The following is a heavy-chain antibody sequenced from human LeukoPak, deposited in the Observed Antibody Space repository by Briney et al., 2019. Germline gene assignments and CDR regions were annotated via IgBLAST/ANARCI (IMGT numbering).Heavy chain of an antibody. Sequence: GGSLRLSCAASGFTFSSYAMSWVRQAPGKGLEWVSAISGSGGSTYYADPVKGRFTISRDNSKNTLYLQMNSLRAEDTAVYYCAKAVYSSSWYLPRFDYWGQGTLVTVSS. CDR2: ISGSGGST. CDR1: GFTFSSYA. V-gene: IGHV3-23*01. D-gene: IGHD6-13*01. J-gene: IGHJ4*02. CDR3: AKAVYSSSWYLPRFDY.